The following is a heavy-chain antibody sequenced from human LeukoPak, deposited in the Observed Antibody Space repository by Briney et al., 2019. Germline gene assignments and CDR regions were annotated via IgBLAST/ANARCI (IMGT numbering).Heavy chain of an antibody. J-gene: IGHJ4*02. CDR3: RGASYDSSGPEYYFDY. D-gene: IGHD3-22*01. CDR2: IRGKTNSYTT. CDR1: GFTFSDSA. V-gene: IGHV3-73*01. Sequence: GGSLRLSCAASGFTFSDSAMHWVRQASGKGLEWVGRIRGKTNSYTTAYAASVKGRFTISRDDSKNTAYLQMNSLKTEDTAVYYCRGASYDSSGPEYYFDYWGQGTLVTVSS.